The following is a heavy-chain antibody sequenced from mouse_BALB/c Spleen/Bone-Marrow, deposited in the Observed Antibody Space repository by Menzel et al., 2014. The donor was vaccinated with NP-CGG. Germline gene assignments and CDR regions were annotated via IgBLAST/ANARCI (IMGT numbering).Heavy chain of an antibody. D-gene: IGHD2-14*01. V-gene: IGHV1-54*01. Sequence: VQRVESGDELVRPGTTVNVSCKASGYAFTNYLIEWVKQRPGQGLEWIGVINPGSGCTNYNEKFKDKATLTVDTSSSTAYIQLSSLSSEDSAVYFCAREDYRYGDWYFDVWGAGTSVTVSS. J-gene: IGHJ1*01. CDR3: AREDYRYGDWYFDV. CDR2: INPGSGCT. CDR1: GYAFTNYL.